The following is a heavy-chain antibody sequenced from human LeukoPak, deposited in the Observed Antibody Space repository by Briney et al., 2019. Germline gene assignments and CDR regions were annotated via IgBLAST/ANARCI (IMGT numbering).Heavy chain of an antibody. J-gene: IGHJ6*03. CDR2: IYYSGST. V-gene: IGHV4-59*01. Sequence: SSETLSLTCTVSGGSISPYYWSWIRQPPGKGLEWIGYIYYSGSTNYNPSLKSRVTISVDTSKNQFSLKLSSVTAADTAVYYCARAFYPGYYSYMAVWGKGTTVTVSS. D-gene: IGHD3-3*02. CDR3: ARAFYPGYYSYMAV. CDR1: GGSISPYY.